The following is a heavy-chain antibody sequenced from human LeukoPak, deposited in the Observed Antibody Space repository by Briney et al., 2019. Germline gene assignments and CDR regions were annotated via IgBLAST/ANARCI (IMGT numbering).Heavy chain of an antibody. CDR2: IYYSGST. CDR1: GGSISSSPYH. CDR3: ARHASVDGNWPRPLDY. D-gene: IGHD6-19*01. V-gene: IGHV4-39*01. Sequence: SETLSLTCTVSGGSISSSPYHWGWIRQPPGKGLEWIGNIYYSGSTYYNPSLKTRVTISVDTSKNQFSLKLTSVTAADTAVYYCARHASVDGNWPRPLDYWGQGSLVTVSS. J-gene: IGHJ4*02.